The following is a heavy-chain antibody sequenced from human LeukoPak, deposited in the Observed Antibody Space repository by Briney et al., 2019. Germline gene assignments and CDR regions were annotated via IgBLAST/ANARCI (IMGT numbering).Heavy chain of an antibody. J-gene: IGHJ4*02. V-gene: IGHV4-34*01. D-gene: IGHD3-22*01. CDR2: INHSGST. CDR3: ARLYYYDSSGYSHGGLDY. CDR1: GGSFSGYY. Sequence: SETLSLTCAVYGGSFSGYYWSWIRQPPGKGLEWIGEINHSGSTNYNPSLKSRVTISVDTSKNQFSLKLSSVTAADTAVYYCARLYYYDSSGYSHGGLDYWGQGTLVTVSP.